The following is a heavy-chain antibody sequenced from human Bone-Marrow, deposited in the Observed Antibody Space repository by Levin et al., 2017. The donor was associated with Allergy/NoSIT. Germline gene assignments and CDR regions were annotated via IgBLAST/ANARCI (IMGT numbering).Heavy chain of an antibody. CDR3: ARASYSSSHPKRPYYYYYYGMDV. J-gene: IGHJ6*02. CDR1: GYTFTSYD. Sequence: ASVKVSCKASGYTFTSYDINWVRQATGQGLEWMGWMNPNSGNTGYAQKFQGRVTMTRNTSISTAYMELSSLRSEDTAVYYCARASYSSSHPKRPYYYYYYGMDVWGQGTTVTVSS. V-gene: IGHV1-8*01. D-gene: IGHD6-6*01. CDR2: MNPNSGNT.